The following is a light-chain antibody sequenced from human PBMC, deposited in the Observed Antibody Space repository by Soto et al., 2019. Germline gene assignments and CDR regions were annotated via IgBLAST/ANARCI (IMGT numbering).Light chain of an antibody. J-gene: IGKJ5*01. Sequence: EIVLTQSPGTLSLSPGERATLSCRASQSVSSSYLAWYQQKSGQAPRLLIYAASSRATGIPDRFSGSGSGTDFTLTISRLEPEDFAAYYCQQYGTSPFTFGQGTRLEIK. CDR3: QQYGTSPFT. CDR1: QSVSSSY. V-gene: IGKV3-20*01. CDR2: AAS.